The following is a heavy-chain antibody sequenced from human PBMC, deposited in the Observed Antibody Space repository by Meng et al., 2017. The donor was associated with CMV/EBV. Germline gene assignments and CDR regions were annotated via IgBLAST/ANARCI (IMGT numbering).Heavy chain of an antibody. J-gene: IGHJ4*02. CDR2: IYWDDDK. V-gene: IGHV2-5*02. CDR1: GFLLSTSGVG. Sequence: QIHLEESCPTLVKPTQTLTMTCTFSGFLLSTSGVGVGWIRQTPGKALEWLALIYWDDDKRYSPSLKSRLTITKDSSKNQVVLTMTNMDPVDTATYYCARIAAAGRFDYWGQGTLVTVSS. D-gene: IGHD6-13*01. CDR3: ARIAAAGRFDY.